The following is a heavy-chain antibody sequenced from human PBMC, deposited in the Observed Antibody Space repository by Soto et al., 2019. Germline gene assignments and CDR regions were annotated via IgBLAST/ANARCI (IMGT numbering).Heavy chain of an antibody. V-gene: IGHV4-59*08. CDR3: ARHAPHCSGGSCYYESSYYYYMDV. CDR2: FYYSGST. D-gene: IGHD2-15*01. CDR1: GGSISSYY. J-gene: IGHJ6*03. Sequence: SETLSLTCTVSGGSISSYYWSWIRQPPWKGLEWIGYFYYSGSTNYNPSLKSRVTISVDTSKNQFSLKLSSVTAADTAVYYCARHAPHCSGGSCYYESSYYYYMDVWGKGTTVTFSS.